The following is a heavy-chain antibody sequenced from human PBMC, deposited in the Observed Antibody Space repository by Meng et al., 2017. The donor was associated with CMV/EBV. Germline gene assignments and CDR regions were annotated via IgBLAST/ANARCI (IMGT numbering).Heavy chain of an antibody. CDR2: IYYSGST. CDR1: GGSISSYY. Sequence: SETLSLTCTVSGGSISSYYWSWIRQPPGKGLEWIGYIYYSGSTNYNPSLKSRVTISVDTSKNQFSLKLSSVTAADTAVYYCARDGRGWATGTTGPDAFDIWGQGTMVTVSS. D-gene: IGHD1-1*01. V-gene: IGHV4-59*01. CDR3: ARDGRGWATGTTGPDAFDI. J-gene: IGHJ3*02.